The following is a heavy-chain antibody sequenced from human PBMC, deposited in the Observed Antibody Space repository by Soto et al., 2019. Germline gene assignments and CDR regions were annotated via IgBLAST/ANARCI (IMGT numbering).Heavy chain of an antibody. CDR1: GYTFTSYY. D-gene: IGHD6-19*01. CDR3: ARDPAVIAVAGHNWFDP. J-gene: IGHJ5*02. CDR2: ISANNGNT. Sequence: GASVKVSCKASGYTFTSYYMHWVRQAPGQGLEWMGWISANNGNTNYAQKLQGRVTMTTDTSTSTACMELRSLRSDDTAVYYCARDPAVIAVAGHNWFDPWGQGTLVTAPQ. V-gene: IGHV1-18*04.